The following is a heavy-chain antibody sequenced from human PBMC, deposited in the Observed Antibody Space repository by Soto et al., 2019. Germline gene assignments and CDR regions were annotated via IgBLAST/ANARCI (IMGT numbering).Heavy chain of an antibody. D-gene: IGHD4-17*01. CDR2: ISYDGSNK. J-gene: IGHJ4*02. CDR3: ARDRGMDRYGAATLGYFDY. V-gene: IGHV3-30-3*01. Sequence: QVQLVESGGGVVQPGRSLRLSCAASGFTFSSYAMHWVRQAPGKGLEWVAVISYDGSNKYYADSVKGRFTISRDNSKNTLYLKMNSLRAEDTAVYYCARDRGMDRYGAATLGYFDYWGQGTLVTVSS. CDR1: GFTFSSYA.